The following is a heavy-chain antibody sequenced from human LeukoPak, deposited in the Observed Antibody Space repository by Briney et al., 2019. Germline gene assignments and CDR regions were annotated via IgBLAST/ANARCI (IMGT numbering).Heavy chain of an antibody. CDR3: ARHRSGSFDS. J-gene: IGHJ4*02. Sequence: SETLSLTCTVSGGSISEYYWSWIRQPPGKGLEWIGSSYNSGSTNYNPSPKSRVTISVDTSKNQLSLRLSSVTAADTAVYYCARHRSGSFDSWGQGTLVTVSS. V-gene: IGHV4-59*08. CDR1: GGSISEYY. D-gene: IGHD3-3*01. CDR2: SYNSGST.